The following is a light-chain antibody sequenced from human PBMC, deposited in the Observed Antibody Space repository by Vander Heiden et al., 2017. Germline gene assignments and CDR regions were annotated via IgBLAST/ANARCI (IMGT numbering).Light chain of an antibody. CDR2: AAS. Sequence: DTQLTQSPSFLSASVGDRVTITCRASQGISSYLAWYQQKPGKAPKLLIYAASTLQSGVPSRFSGSGSGTEFTLTISSLQPEDFATYYCQQLNSYLALTFGGGTKVEIK. J-gene: IGKJ4*01. V-gene: IGKV1-9*01. CDR3: QQLNSYLALT. CDR1: QGISSY.